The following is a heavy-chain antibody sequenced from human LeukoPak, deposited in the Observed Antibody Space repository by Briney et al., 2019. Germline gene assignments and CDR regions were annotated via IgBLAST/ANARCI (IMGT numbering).Heavy chain of an antibody. J-gene: IGHJ5*02. CDR1: GFTFSDYY. D-gene: IGHD1-7*01. CDR2: ISSSGSTI. Sequence: PGGSLRLSCVASGFTFSDYYMSWIRQAPGKGLEWVSYISSSGSTIYYADSVKGRFTISRDNAKNSLYLQMNSLRAEDTAVYYCARGEAGTTFSWFDPWGQGTLVTVSS. CDR3: ARGEAGTTFSWFDP. V-gene: IGHV3-11*01.